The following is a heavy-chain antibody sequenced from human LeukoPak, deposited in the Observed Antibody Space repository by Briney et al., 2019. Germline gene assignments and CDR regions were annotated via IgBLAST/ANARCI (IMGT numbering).Heavy chain of an antibody. CDR2: IHHSGST. CDR1: GGSISSYY. J-gene: IGHJ5*02. V-gene: IGHV4-38-2*02. CDR3: ARGRVAGTNNWFDP. Sequence: SETLSLTCTVSGGSISSYYWSWIRQPPGQGLEWIGSIHHSGSTYYNPSLKSRVTISVDTSKNQISLKLSSVTAADTAVYSCARGRVAGTNNWFDPWGQGTLVTVSS. D-gene: IGHD6-19*01.